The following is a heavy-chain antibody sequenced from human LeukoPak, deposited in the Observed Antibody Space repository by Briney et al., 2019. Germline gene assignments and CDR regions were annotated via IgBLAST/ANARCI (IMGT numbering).Heavy chain of an antibody. V-gene: IGHV1-69*05. J-gene: IGHJ6*03. CDR2: IIPIFGTA. CDR1: GGTFSSYA. Sequence: PGASVKVSCKASGGTFSSYAISWVRQAPGQGLEWMGGIIPIFGTANYAQKFQGRVTITTDESTSTAYMELSSLRSEDTAVYYCAKSQGVYYGSGCYYYPYYMDVWGKGTTVTVSS. D-gene: IGHD3-10*01. CDR3: AKSQGVYYGSGCYYYPYYMDV.